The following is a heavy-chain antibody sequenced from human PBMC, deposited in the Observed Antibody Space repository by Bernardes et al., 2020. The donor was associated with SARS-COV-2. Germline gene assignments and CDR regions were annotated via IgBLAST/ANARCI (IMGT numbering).Heavy chain of an antibody. V-gene: IGHV1-3*01. CDR3: VRDLRYNDGWFIG. CDR2: ITAGAGDT. J-gene: IGHJ4*02. Sequence: ASVKVSCKASGYSLSSYALHWVRQAPGQRLEWMGWITAGAGDTKYSQSFQGRSTISRDTSANTAYMEISGLRIEDTAIYYCVRDLRYNDGWFIGWGQGTLVTVSS. D-gene: IGHD1-20*01. CDR1: GYSLSSYA.